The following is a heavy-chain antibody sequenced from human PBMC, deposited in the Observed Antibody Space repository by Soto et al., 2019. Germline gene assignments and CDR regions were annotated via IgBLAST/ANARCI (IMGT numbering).Heavy chain of an antibody. CDR2: INHSGST. CDR1: GGSFSGYY. Sequence: ETLSLTCAVYGGSFSGYYWSWIRQPPGKGLEWIGEINHSGSTNYNPSLKSRVTISVDTSKNQFSLKLSSVTAADTAVYYCARARGYYDSSGYYYYYYGMDVWGQGTTVTVSS. J-gene: IGHJ6*02. V-gene: IGHV4-34*01. D-gene: IGHD3-22*01. CDR3: ARARGYYDSSGYYYYYYGMDV.